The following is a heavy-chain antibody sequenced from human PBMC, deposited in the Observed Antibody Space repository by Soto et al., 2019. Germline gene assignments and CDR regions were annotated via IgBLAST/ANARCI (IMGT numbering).Heavy chain of an antibody. J-gene: IGHJ4*02. D-gene: IGHD1-1*01. CDR3: AHRLGGSSWNDGYFDF. CDR2: IYWDNDK. Sequence: QITLKESGPTLVEPTEALALTCSFSGFSLTTSPVGVGWFRQPPGKALEWLAVIYWDNDKRYNPSLKTRITITKDTSRNEVALTMPDMEPKDTATYFCAHRLGGSSWNDGYFDFWGQGFLVTVS. V-gene: IGHV2-5*02. CDR1: GFSLTTSPVG.